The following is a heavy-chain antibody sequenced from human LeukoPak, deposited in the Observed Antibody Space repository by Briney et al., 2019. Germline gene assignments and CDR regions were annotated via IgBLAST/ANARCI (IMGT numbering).Heavy chain of an antibody. V-gene: IGHV4-4*07. D-gene: IGHD6-19*01. Sequence: SETLSLTCSISGGSISTYYWSWIRQAAGKGLEWIGRIYISGSTNYNPSLKSRVTMSVDTSKNQFSLNLSSVTAADTAVYYCAREEGQSRPFQHWGQGTLVTVSP. CDR1: GGSISTYY. J-gene: IGHJ1*01. CDR2: IYISGST. CDR3: AREEGQSRPFQH.